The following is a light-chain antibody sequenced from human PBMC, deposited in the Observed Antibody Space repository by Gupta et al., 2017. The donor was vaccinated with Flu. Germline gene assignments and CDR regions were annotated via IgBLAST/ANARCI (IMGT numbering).Light chain of an antibody. CDR2: KAS. J-gene: IGKJ2*01. CDR1: QSISTW. Sequence: STLSVSVGDRVTITCRASQSISTWLAWYQQKPGKAPKLLIYKASTLESRVPSRFSGSGSATEFTLTISSLQADDFATYYCQQYDSYSGFTFGQGTKLETK. V-gene: IGKV1-5*03. CDR3: QQYDSYSGFT.